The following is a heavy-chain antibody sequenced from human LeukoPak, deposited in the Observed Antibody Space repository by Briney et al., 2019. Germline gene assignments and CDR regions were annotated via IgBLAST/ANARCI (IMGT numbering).Heavy chain of an antibody. V-gene: IGHV4-34*01. CDR2: INHSGST. D-gene: IGHD3-10*01. CDR1: GGSFSGYY. Sequence: PSETLSLTCAVYGGSFSGYYWSWIRQPPGKGLEWIGEINHSGSTNYNPSLKSRVTISVDTSKNQFSLKLSSVTAADTAVYYCARGQGSGGEFDYWGQGTLVTVSS. CDR3: ARGQGSGGEFDY. J-gene: IGHJ4*02.